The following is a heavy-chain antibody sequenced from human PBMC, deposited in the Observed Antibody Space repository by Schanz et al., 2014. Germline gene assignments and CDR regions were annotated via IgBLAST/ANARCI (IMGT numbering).Heavy chain of an antibody. CDR3: ARGGSSGYDFSIYDMDV. D-gene: IGHD5-12*01. V-gene: IGHV3-48*01. Sequence: EVQLVESGGGLAQPGGSLRLSCAASGITFSGYSMNWVRRAPGKGLEWVSYISGSSSTKYYADSVKGRFTISRDNFKNTLFLQMNSLRAEDTAAYYCARGGSSGYDFSIYDMDVWGKGTTXTVSS. J-gene: IGHJ6*03. CDR2: ISGSSSTK. CDR1: GITFSGYS.